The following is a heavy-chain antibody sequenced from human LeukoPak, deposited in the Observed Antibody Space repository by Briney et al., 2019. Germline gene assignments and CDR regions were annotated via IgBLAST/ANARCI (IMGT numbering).Heavy chain of an antibody. CDR1: GGSISSYY. Sequence: SETLSLTCTVSGGSISSYYWSWIRQPPGKGLDWIGYIYYSGSTSYNPSLKSRVTISVDTSKNQFSLKLSSVTAADTAVYYCARDIYYYDSSGYQGAFDTWGQGTMVTVSS. V-gene: IGHV4-59*01. J-gene: IGHJ3*02. CDR2: IYYSGST. CDR3: ARDIYYYDSSGYQGAFDT. D-gene: IGHD3-22*01.